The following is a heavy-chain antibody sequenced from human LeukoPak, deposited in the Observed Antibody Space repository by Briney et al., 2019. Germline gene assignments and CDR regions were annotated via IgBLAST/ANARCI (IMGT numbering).Heavy chain of an antibody. J-gene: IGHJ4*02. CDR2: ISAYNGNT. CDR3: ASGAPAWDQPEYYYDSSGYPYISFDY. Sequence: ASVKVSCKASGYTFTGYYMHWVRQAPGQGLEWMGWISAYNGNTNYAQKLQGRVTMTTDTSTSTAYMELRSLRSDDTAVYYCASGAPAWDQPEYYYDSSGYPYISFDYWGQGTLVTVSS. D-gene: IGHD3-22*01. CDR1: GYTFTGYY. V-gene: IGHV1-18*04.